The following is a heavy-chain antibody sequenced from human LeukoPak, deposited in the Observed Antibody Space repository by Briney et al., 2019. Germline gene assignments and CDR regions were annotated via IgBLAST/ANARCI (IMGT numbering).Heavy chain of an antibody. J-gene: IGHJ6*02. CDR1: GFIFSGSA. Sequence: GGSLKLSCAASGFIFSGSAMHWVRQASGKGLEWVGRIGSKGNNYATTYAASVKGRFIISRDDSENTAYLQMNSLKTEDTAVYYCARDLADIVATIYYYYYGMDVWGQGTTVTVSS. CDR3: ARDLADIVATIYYYYYGMDV. V-gene: IGHV3-73*01. D-gene: IGHD5-12*01. CDR2: IGSKGNNYAT.